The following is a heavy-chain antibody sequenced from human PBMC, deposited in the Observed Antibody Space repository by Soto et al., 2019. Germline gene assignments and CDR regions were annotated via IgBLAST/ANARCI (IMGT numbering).Heavy chain of an antibody. Sequence: PGGSLRLSCEASGFTFSTFWMHWVRQAPGKGLVWVSRINSDGSSTNYADSVKDRVTISRDNAKNTLYLQLNSLRPEDTAVYYCARDFEYWGQGTLVTVSS. J-gene: IGHJ4*02. CDR3: ARDFEY. CDR2: INSDGSST. CDR1: GFTFSTFW. V-gene: IGHV3-74*01.